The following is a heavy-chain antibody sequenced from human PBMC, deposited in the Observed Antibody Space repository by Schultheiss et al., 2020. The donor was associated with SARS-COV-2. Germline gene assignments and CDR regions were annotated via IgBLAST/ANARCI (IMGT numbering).Heavy chain of an antibody. Sequence: GESLKISCAASGFTFSGSPVHWVRQASGKGLEWVSAISGSGGSTYYADSVKGRFTISRDNSKNTLYLQMNSLRAEDTAVYYCARDSYYDSSGYHSWGQGTLVTVSS. CDR3: ARDSYYDSSGYHS. CDR2: ISGSGGST. J-gene: IGHJ5*02. CDR1: GFTFSGSP. V-gene: IGHV3-23*01. D-gene: IGHD3-22*01.